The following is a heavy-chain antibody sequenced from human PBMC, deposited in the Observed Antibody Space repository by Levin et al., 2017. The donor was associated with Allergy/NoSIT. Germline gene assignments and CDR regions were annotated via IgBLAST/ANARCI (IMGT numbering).Heavy chain of an antibody. CDR2: ISSSSDYI. J-gene: IGHJ4*02. D-gene: IGHD3-22*01. Sequence: GGSLRLSCAASRFTFSTYSMNWVRQAPGKGLERVSSISSSSDYIYYADSVKGRFTISRDNAKNSLYLQMNSLRAEDTAVYYCARGFYYDNSGYYYFDYWGQGTLVTVSS. V-gene: IGHV3-21*01. CDR3: ARGFYYDNSGYYYFDY. CDR1: RFTFSTYS.